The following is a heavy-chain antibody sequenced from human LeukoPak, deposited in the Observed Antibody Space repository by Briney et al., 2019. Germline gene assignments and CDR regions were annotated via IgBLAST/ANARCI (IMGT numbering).Heavy chain of an antibody. Sequence: SGPTLVNPTQTLTLSCTFSGFSLTTGGVHVGWIRQPPGKALEWLALIYWDDDKRYNPSLKSRLTITKDTSKNQVVLTMANMDHVDTGTYYCAHGKVDIVPFDYGGQGTLVTVSS. J-gene: IGHJ4*02. V-gene: IGHV2-5*02. CDR1: GFSLTTGGVH. CDR3: AHGKVDIVPFDY. D-gene: IGHD5-12*01. CDR2: IYWDDDK.